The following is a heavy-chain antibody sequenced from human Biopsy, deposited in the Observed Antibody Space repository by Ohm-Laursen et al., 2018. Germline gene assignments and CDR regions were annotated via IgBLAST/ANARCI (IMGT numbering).Heavy chain of an antibody. D-gene: IGHD2-2*01. V-gene: IGHV1-2*02. CDR2: INPKSGDT. Sequence: SVKVSCKPSGYTFTAFYVHWLRQAPGQGLEWMGWINPKSGDTDYPQNFQGRVSMTRDTSISTAYMDLSRLRSDDTAVYYCARGRRYCSGTCSRWYFDLWGRGTLVTASS. CDR3: ARGRRYCSGTCSRWYFDL. J-gene: IGHJ2*01. CDR1: GYTFTAFY.